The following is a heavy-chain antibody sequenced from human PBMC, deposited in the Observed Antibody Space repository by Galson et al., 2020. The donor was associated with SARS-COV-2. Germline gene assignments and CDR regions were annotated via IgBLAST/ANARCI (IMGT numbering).Heavy chain of an antibody. J-gene: IGHJ4*02. CDR1: GFTITTKY. CDR2: IYSGGTT. Sequence: GGSLRLSCEASGFTITTKYMSWVRQAPGKGLEWVSVIYSGGTTYYADSVKGRFTISRDSSRSIVYLQMNALRTEDTAVYYCARHYEGINDWLPYVDYWGQGALVTVSS. CDR3: ARHYEGINDWLPYVDY. D-gene: IGHD3-9*01. V-gene: IGHV3-53*01.